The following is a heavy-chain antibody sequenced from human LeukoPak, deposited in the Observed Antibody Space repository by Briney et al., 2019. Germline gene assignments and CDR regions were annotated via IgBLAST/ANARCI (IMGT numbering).Heavy chain of an antibody. CDR3: ARVTLHYSCGNFDY. CDR1: GGSITNYY. D-gene: IGHD5-18*01. V-gene: IGHV4-59*01. Sequence: SETLSLTCTVSGGSITNYYWSWIRQPPGKGLEWIGYIYYTGSTNHNPSLSSRVTISLDTSKSQFSLTLSSVTAADSAVYYCARVTLHYSCGNFDYWGQGTLVTVSS. CDR2: IYYTGST. J-gene: IGHJ4*02.